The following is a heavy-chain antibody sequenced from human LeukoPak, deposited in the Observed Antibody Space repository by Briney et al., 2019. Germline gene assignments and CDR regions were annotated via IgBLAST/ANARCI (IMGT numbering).Heavy chain of an antibody. J-gene: IGHJ3*02. D-gene: IGHD5-12*01. CDR3: ARHSRSGSGGYENAFDI. CDR2: IYSGGST. Sequence: SETLSLTCTVSGGSISSSSYYWDWIRQSPGKGLEWTGNIYSGGSTYYTPSLKSRVTISVDTSENQFSLKLSSVTAADTAIYFCARHSRSGSGGYENAFDIWGQGTMVTVSS. V-gene: IGHV4-39*01. CDR1: GGSISSSSYY.